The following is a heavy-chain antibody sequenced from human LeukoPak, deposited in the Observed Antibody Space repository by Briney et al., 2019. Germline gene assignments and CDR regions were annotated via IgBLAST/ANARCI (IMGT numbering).Heavy chain of an antibody. V-gene: IGHV4-31*03. D-gene: IGHD3-10*01. CDR3: ARGGSGSPYYFDY. CDR2: IYYSGST. Sequence: SETLSLTCTVSGGSISSGGYYWSWIRQHPGQGLEWIGYIYYSGSTYYNPSLKSRVTISVDTSKNQFSLKLSSVTAADTAVYYCARGGSGSPYYFDYWGQGTLVTVSS. J-gene: IGHJ4*02. CDR1: GGSISSGGYY.